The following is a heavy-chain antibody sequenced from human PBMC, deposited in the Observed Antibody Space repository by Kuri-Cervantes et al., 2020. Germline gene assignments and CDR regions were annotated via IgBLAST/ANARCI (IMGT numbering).Heavy chain of an antibody. Sequence: ESLKISCTVSGGSISSSSYYWGWIRQPPGKGLEWIGSIYYSGSTYYNPSLKSRVTISVDTSKNQFSLKLSSVTAADTAVYYCASRRRLVGATDYWGQGTLVTVSS. CDR1: GGSISSSSYY. CDR2: IYYSGST. CDR3: ASRRRLVGATDY. V-gene: IGHV4-39*01. J-gene: IGHJ4*02. D-gene: IGHD1-26*01.